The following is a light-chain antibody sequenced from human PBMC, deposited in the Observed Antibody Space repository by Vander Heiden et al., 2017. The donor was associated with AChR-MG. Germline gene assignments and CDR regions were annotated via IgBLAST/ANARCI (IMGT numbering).Light chain of an antibody. Sequence: SALTPPRSVSGSPAQSVTLSCTGTRSDVGVYNFVSWYVQHPGKAPKLIIYDFSKRPSGVPDRFSGSKSGNTASLTISGLQADDEADYYCCSYASGYSVIFGGGTKFTVL. CDR3: CSYASGYSVI. CDR2: DFS. CDR1: RSDVGVYNF. J-gene: IGLJ2*01. V-gene: IGLV2-11*01.